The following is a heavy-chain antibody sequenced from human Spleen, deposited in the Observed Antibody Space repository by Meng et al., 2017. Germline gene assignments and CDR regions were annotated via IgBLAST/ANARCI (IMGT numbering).Heavy chain of an antibody. D-gene: IGHD1-26*01. CDR2: INTDGSGT. V-gene: IGHV3-74*03. CDR1: GFTFSTYW. Sequence: GESLKISCAASGFTFSTYWMHWVRQTPGKGLVWVSRINTDGSGTTYADSVRGRFTISRDNAKNTLYLQMNSLTAEDTAVYYCARLANDGSGTVGATIPRSWGQGTLVTVSS. J-gene: IGHJ5*02. CDR3: ARLANDGSGTVGATIPRS.